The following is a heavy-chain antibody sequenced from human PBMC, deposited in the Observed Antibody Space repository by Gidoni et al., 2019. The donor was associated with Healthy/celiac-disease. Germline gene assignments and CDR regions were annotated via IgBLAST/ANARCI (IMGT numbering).Heavy chain of an antibody. CDR1: GSTFSSYA. CDR3: AKDHSSGSVVDY. CDR2: ISGSGGST. V-gene: IGHV3-23*01. Sequence: EVQLLESGGGLVQTGGSLRLSGAASGSTFSSYAMSWVRQAPGKGLEWVSAISGSGGSTYYADSVKGRFTISRDNSKNTLYLQMNSLRAEDTAVYYCAKDHSSGSVVDYWGQGTLVTVSS. J-gene: IGHJ4*02. D-gene: IGHD6-19*01.